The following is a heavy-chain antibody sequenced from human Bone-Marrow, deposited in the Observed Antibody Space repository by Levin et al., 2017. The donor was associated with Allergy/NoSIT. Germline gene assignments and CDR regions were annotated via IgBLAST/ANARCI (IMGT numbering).Heavy chain of an antibody. CDR1: GFTFNKYA. J-gene: IGHJ4*02. Sequence: PGGSLRLSCAASGFTFNKYAMSWVRQAPGKGLEWVSAITESGRSTYYADSVKGRFTISRDNSKNTLYLQMDSLRAEDTAVYYCAKSCRVNDYDSTGYYGNFDYWGQGALVTVSS. V-gene: IGHV3-23*01. CDR2: ITESGRST. CDR3: AKSCRVNDYDSTGYYGNFDY. D-gene: IGHD3-22*01.